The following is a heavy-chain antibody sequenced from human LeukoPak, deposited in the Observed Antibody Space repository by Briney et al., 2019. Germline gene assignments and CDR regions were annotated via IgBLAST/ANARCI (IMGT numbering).Heavy chain of an antibody. J-gene: IGHJ4*02. V-gene: IGHV1-24*01. CDR1: GYTLTELS. CDR3: AADSPGFYYDSSGYSRWSDY. Sequence: GALVKVSCKLSGYTLTELSMHWVRQAPGKGLEWRGGFDPEDGETIYAQKFQGRVTMTEDTSTDTAYMELSSLRSEDTAVYYCAADSPGFYYDSSGYSRWSDYWGQGTLVTVSS. D-gene: IGHD3-22*01. CDR2: FDPEDGET.